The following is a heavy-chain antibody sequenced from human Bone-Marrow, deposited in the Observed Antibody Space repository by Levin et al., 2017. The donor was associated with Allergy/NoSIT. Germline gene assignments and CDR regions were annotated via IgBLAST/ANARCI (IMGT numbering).Heavy chain of an antibody. CDR3: ARHGDYCGSTSCFMSYFDY. CDR1: GGTFSSFA. V-gene: IGHV1-69*01. Sequence: KISCKASGGTFSSFAISWVRQAPGQGLEWMAGIIPVFEIADYARNFQGRVTITADESTSTVYMELSSLRPEDSAVYYCARHGDYCGSTSCFMSYFDYWGQGSPVTVSS. CDR2: IIPVFEIA. D-gene: IGHD2-2*01. J-gene: IGHJ4*02.